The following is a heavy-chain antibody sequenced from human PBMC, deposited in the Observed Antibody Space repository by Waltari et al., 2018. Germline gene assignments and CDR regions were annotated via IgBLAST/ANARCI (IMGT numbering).Heavy chain of an antibody. J-gene: IGHJ6*02. Sequence: QVQLQESGPGLVTPSETLSLTCTVSGGSISSYYWSWIRQPPRQGLEWIGYIYSRGSTNNTPSLKSRVTISVDTSKNQFSLKLSSVTAADTAVYYCARVTVVRGWGPTRDYYYGMDVWGQGTTVTVSS. CDR2: IYSRGST. CDR3: ARVTVVRGWGPTRDYYYGMDV. V-gene: IGHV4-59*01. CDR1: GGSISSYY. D-gene: IGHD2-21*01.